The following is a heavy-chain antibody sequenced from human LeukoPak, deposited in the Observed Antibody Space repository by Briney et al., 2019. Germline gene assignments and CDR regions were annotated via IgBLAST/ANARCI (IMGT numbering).Heavy chain of an antibody. CDR2: INPTTGGT. CDR3: ARGGRTTSCCDDAFDI. Sequence: GASVKVSCKASAYTFTAYYMHFVRQAPGQGLEWMGWINPTTGGTNYAQMFQGRVTMTRDTSISTAYMELSRPTSDDTALYYCARGGRTTSCCDDAFDIWGHGTMVSVSS. J-gene: IGHJ3*02. V-gene: IGHV1-2*02. CDR1: AYTFTAYY. D-gene: IGHD2-2*01.